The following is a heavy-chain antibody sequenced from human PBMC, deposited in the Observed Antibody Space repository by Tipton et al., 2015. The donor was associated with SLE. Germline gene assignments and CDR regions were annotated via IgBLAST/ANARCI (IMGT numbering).Heavy chain of an antibody. CDR3: AKDLAAPGEMWGD. CDR1: GFTFRSYA. Sequence: SLRLSCAASGFTFRSYAMSWVRQAPGKGLEWVSGISGSGGNTYYADSVKGRFTISRDNSKNTLYLQMNSLRAEDTAVYYCAKDLAAPGEMWGDWGQGTLVTVSS. CDR2: ISGSGGNT. D-gene: IGHD6-13*01. J-gene: IGHJ4*02. V-gene: IGHV3-23*01.